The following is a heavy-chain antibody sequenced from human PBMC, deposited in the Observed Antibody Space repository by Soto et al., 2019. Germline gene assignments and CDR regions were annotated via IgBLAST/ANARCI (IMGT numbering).Heavy chain of an antibody. CDR1: GYSFTDYY. CDR3: ARVGPTGWFDP. Sequence: VSVKVSCKASGYSFTDYYIHWVRQAPGQGLDWMGWINTKTAGTDYAETFQGRVTMTRDTSINTAYMILGTLTSDDTGVYYCARVGPTGWFDPWRQGTLVTVSS. V-gene: IGHV1-2*02. J-gene: IGHJ5*02. CDR2: INTKTAGT.